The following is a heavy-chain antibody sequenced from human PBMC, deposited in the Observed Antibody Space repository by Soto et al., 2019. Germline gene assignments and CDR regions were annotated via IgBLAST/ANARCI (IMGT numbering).Heavy chain of an antibody. CDR3: ARSPRGFFDGSGYPYYFDY. Sequence: SGPTLVNPTQTLTLTCTFSGFSLSTNGMRVSWIRQPPGKALEWLARIDWDDDKFYSTSLKTRLIISKDTSKNQVVLTMTNLDPVDTATYYCARSPRGFFDGSGYPYYFDYWGLGTLVTVSS. V-gene: IGHV2-70*04. J-gene: IGHJ4*02. CDR2: IDWDDDK. D-gene: IGHD3-22*01. CDR1: GFSLSTNGMR.